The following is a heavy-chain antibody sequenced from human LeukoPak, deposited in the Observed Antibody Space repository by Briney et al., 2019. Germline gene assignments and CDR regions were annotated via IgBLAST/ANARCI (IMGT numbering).Heavy chain of an antibody. CDR3: ARDEGYFDY. CDR1: GFTVSGNH. J-gene: IGHJ4*02. Sequence: PGGSLRLSCAASGFTVSGNHMSWVRQAPGKGLEWVSVIYGGGSTNYVDSVKGRFTISRDTSKNTLYLQMNSLRAEDTAVYYCARDEGYFDYWGQGTLVTVSS. V-gene: IGHV3-53*01. CDR2: IYGGGST.